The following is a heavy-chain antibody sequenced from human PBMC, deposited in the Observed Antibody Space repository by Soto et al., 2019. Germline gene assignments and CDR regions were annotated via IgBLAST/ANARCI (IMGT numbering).Heavy chain of an antibody. CDR1: GFTFSNAW. Sequence: GGSLRLSCAASGFTFSNAWMSWVRQAPGKGLEWVGRIKSKTDGGTTDYAAPVKGRFTISRDDSKNTLYLQMNSLKTEDTAVYYCTTEVYGDYDDGWFDPWGQGTLVTVSS. D-gene: IGHD4-17*01. CDR2: IKSKTDGGTT. CDR3: TTEVYGDYDDGWFDP. J-gene: IGHJ5*02. V-gene: IGHV3-15*01.